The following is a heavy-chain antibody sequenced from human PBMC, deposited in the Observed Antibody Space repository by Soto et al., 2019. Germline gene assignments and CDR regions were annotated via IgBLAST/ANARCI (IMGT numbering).Heavy chain of an antibody. J-gene: IGHJ6*02. CDR2: IYYSGTT. CDR3: ARAGGGTYYDFWRGCSEPESYWLYGFDV. D-gene: IGHD3-3*01. CDR1: GGSFSSGGYY. Sequence: SESLSLTCTVSGGSFSSGGYYWGWIRQHPGKGLEWIGYIYYSGTTYYNPSLESRVTISVDTSKTQFSLKLSSVTAAPAVVCFCARAGGGTYYDFWRGCSEPESYWLYGFDVWGQGATVTVSS. V-gene: IGHV4-31*03.